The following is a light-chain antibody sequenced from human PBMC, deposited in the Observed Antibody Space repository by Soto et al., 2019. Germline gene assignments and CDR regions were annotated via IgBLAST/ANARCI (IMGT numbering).Light chain of an antibody. Sequence: QSVLTQPSSVSGSPDQSLAIFCTGTSSEVWCYNLFSWYKQHPGKAPKLMIYEVSKRPSGVSNRFSRSKSGNTASLTISGLQAEDEADYYCCSYAGSSTSLYVFGTGTKVTVL. V-gene: IGLV2-23*02. CDR2: EVS. CDR1: SSEVWCYNL. J-gene: IGLJ1*01. CDR3: CSYAGSSTSLYV.